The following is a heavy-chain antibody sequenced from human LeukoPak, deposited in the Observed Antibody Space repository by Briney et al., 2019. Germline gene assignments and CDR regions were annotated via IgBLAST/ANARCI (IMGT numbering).Heavy chain of an antibody. V-gene: IGHV4-59*02. CDR2: FYYSGST. Sequence: SETLSLTCTVSGGSVSSSYWSWIRQPPGKGLEWLGYFYYSGSTNYNPSLMSRVTISVDTSKNQFSLKLSSVTAADTAVYYCARMYSSGWHLDLWGRGTLVTVSS. D-gene: IGHD6-19*01. CDR3: ARMYSSGWHLDL. CDR1: GGSVSSSY. J-gene: IGHJ2*01.